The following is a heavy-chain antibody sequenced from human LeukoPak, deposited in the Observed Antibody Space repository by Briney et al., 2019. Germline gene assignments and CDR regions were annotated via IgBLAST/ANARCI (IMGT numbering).Heavy chain of an antibody. V-gene: IGHV3-30*02. Sequence: PGGSLRLSCAASGLTFSNYGMHWVRQAPGKGLEWVAFIQYDGSSKSYADSVKGRFTISRDNSKNTLYLQTNSLRTDDTALYYCAKDGSDFDFDYWGQGTLVTVSS. CDR3: AKDGSDFDFDY. CDR2: IQYDGSSK. D-gene: IGHD2-2*03. J-gene: IGHJ4*02. CDR1: GLTFSNYG.